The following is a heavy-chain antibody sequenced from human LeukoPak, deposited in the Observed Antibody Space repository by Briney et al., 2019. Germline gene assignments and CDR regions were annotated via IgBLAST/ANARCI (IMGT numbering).Heavy chain of an antibody. J-gene: IGHJ3*01. CDR3: ARYNDIAVGDSFDV. CDR2: IRYDGGQT. D-gene: IGHD2-15*01. Sequence: GGSLRLSCAASGFSFNREWMVWVRQAPGKGLEWVATIRYDGGQTTYLDSVRGRFTISRDNARSSLYLQMNSLRVEDTAVYYCARYNDIAVGDSFDVWGQGTKVTVSS. V-gene: IGHV3-7*01. CDR1: GFSFNREW.